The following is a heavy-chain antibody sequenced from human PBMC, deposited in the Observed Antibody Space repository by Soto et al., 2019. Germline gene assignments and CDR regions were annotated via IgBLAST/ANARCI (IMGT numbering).Heavy chain of an antibody. V-gene: IGHV4-59*01. Sequence: LSLTCTVSGGSISSYYWSWIRQPPGKGLEWIGYIYYSGSTNYNPSLKSRVTISVDTSKNQFSLKLSSVTAADTAVYYCARGNSYYYYYGMDVWGQGTTVTVS. D-gene: IGHD1-7*01. CDR3: ARGNSYYYYYGMDV. CDR1: GGSISSYY. J-gene: IGHJ6*02. CDR2: IYYSGST.